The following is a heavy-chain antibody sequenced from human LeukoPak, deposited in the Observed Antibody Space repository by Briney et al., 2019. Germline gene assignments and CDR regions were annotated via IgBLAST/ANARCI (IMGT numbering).Heavy chain of an antibody. Sequence: GSLRLSCAASGFAIIGYAMYWVRQAPGKGLEFVASISHDATERYRESVKGRFTISRDTSKKTVYLQMNTLRAEDSALYYCTRTGLGDRLGNGLDAWGQGTQVTVSS. CDR3: TRTGLGDRLGNGLDA. V-gene: IGHV3-30*04. D-gene: IGHD3-9*01. CDR2: ISHDATE. J-gene: IGHJ5*02. CDR1: GFAIIGYA.